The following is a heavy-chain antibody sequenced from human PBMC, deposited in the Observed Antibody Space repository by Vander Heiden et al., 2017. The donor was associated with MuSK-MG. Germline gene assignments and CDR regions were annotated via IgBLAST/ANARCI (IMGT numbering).Heavy chain of an antibody. Sequence: SWVRQAPGKGLEWVANIKQDGSEKYYVDSVKGRFTISRDNAKNSLYLQMNSLRAEDTAVYYCARDRYSSSWCMRGYYYGMDVWGQGYKVTVSS. J-gene: IGHJ6*02. D-gene: IGHD6-13*01. V-gene: IGHV3-7*01. CDR3: ARDRYSSSWCMRGYYYGMDV. CDR2: IKQDGSEK.